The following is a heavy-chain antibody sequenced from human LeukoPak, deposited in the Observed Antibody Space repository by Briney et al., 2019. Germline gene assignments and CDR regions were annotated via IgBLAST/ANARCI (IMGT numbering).Heavy chain of an antibody. Sequence: PSETLSLTCTVSGGSISSYYWSWIRLPPGRGLEWIGYLSKSGNTNYSPSLKSRVTIFGDTSKNQFFLKLSSVTAADTAVYYCARARYVNSFYAFDIWGQGTLVAVSS. V-gene: IGHV4-59*01. CDR2: LSKSGNT. D-gene: IGHD3-9*01. J-gene: IGHJ3*02. CDR1: GGSISSYY. CDR3: ARARYVNSFYAFDI.